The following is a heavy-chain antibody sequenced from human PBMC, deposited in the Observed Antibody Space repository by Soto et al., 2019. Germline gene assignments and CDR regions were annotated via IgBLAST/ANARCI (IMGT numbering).Heavy chain of an antibody. CDR2: IDPSDSYT. V-gene: IGHV5-10-1*03. Sequence: EVQLVQSGAEVKKPGESLRISCKGSGYSFTSYWISWVRQMPGKGLEWMGRIDPSDSYTNYSPSFQGHVTISADKSISTAYLQWSSLKASDTAMYYCARRYPYSSGWYDAFDIWGQGTMVTVSS. D-gene: IGHD6-19*01. CDR1: GYSFTSYW. J-gene: IGHJ3*02. CDR3: ARRYPYSSGWYDAFDI.